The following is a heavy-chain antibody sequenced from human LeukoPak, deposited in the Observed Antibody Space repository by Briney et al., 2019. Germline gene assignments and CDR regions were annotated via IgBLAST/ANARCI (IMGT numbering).Heavy chain of an antibody. CDR3: ARAPVESWQLVPVACAFDI. D-gene: IGHD6-6*01. CDR1: GGSISRGGYY. Sequence: SQTLSLTCTVSGGSISRGGYYWSWISQHPGKGLEWIGYIYYSGSTYYNPSLKSRVTISVDTSKNQFSLKLSSVTAADTAVYYCARAPVESWQLVPVACAFDIWGQGTMVTVSS. CDR2: IYYSGST. V-gene: IGHV4-31*03. J-gene: IGHJ3*02.